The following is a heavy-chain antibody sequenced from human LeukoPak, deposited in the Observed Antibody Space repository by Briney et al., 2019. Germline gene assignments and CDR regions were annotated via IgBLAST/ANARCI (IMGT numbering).Heavy chain of an antibody. CDR1: GGSISSYC. D-gene: IGHD6-19*01. Sequence: SETLSLTCTVSGGSISSYCWNWIRQPPGKGLEWIGYIYYSGSTNYNPSLQSRVTVSIDTSKNQFSLKVRSVTPADTAVYYCARKLGIAVGDYYYYGLDVRGQGTTVTVSS. J-gene: IGHJ6*02. CDR2: IYYSGST. V-gene: IGHV4-59*01. CDR3: ARKLGIAVGDYYYYGLDV.